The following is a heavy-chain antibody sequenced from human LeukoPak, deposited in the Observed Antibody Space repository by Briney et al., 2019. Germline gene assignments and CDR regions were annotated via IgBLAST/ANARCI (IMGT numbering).Heavy chain of an antibody. J-gene: IGHJ3*02. V-gene: IGHV3-23*01. Sequence: PGGSLRLSCVASEFTFNNYAMAWVRQGPGKGLEWVSSISGSGGNTYYADSVKGRFTISRDNSKNTLYLQMNSLRAEDTAVYYCAKYSGARGAFDIWGQGTMVTVSS. CDR3: AKYSGARGAFDI. CDR2: ISGSGGNT. CDR1: EFTFNNYA. D-gene: IGHD1-26*01.